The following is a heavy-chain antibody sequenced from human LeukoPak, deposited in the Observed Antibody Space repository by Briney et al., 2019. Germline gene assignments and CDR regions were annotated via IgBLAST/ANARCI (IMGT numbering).Heavy chain of an antibody. CDR2: IYYSGST. D-gene: IGHD5-18*01. J-gene: IGHJ6*02. Sequence: SETLSLTCTVSGGSISSYYWSWLRQPPGKGPDWIGYIYYSGSTNYNPSLKSRVTISVDTSKNQFSLKLSSVTAADTAVYYCARGAQLWPYYYYYGMDVWGQGTTVTVSS. CDR1: GGSISSYY. V-gene: IGHV4-59*01. CDR3: ARGAQLWPYYYYYGMDV.